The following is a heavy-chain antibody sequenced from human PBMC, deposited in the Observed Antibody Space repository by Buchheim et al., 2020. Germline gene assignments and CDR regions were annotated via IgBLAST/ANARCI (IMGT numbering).Heavy chain of an antibody. CDR2: IYYSGST. Sequence: QVQLQESGPGLVKPSQTLSLTCTVSGGSISSGDYYWSWIRQPPGKGLEWIGYIYYSGSTYYNPSLKSRVPISVDTSKNQFSLKLSSVTAADTAVYYCARNGDILTGYYNYYYYGMDVWGQGTT. V-gene: IGHV4-30-4*01. J-gene: IGHJ6*02. CDR3: ARNGDILTGYYNYYYYGMDV. D-gene: IGHD3-9*01. CDR1: GGSISSGDYY.